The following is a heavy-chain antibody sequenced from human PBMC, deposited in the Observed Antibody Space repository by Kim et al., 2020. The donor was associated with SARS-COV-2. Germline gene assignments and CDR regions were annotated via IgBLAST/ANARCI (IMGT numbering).Heavy chain of an antibody. CDR3: ARDRDYDIMTGYYMGA. CDR1: GFTFSGYT. Sequence: GGSLRLSCAASGFTFSGYTMHWVRQAPGKGLEWVAVISFDGSKKYYADSVKGRFTISRDNSKNTLYLQMNSLSAEDTAVFYCARDRDYDIMTGYYMGAWGQGTLVTVSS. J-gene: IGHJ4*02. V-gene: IGHV3-30-3*01. CDR2: ISFDGSKK. D-gene: IGHD3-9*01.